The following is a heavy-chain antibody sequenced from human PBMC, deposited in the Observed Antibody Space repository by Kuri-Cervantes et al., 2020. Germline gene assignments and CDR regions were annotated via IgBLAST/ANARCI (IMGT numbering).Heavy chain of an antibody. D-gene: IGHD1-26*01. CDR1: GFTFSNAW. Sequence: GESLKISCAASGFTFSNAWMSWVRQAPGKGLEWVGRIKSKTDGGTTDYAAPVKGRFTISRDDSKNTLYLQMNSLKTEDTAVYYCARDPRPYSGSSYYFDYWGQGTLVTVSS. CDR2: IKSKTDGGTT. CDR3: ARDPRPYSGSSYYFDY. J-gene: IGHJ4*02. V-gene: IGHV3-15*01.